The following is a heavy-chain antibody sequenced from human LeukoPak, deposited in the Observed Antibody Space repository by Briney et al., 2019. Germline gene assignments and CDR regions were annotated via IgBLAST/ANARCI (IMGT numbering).Heavy chain of an antibody. V-gene: IGHV3-9*01. CDR3: ARATSMDNYYYFYGLDL. Sequence: GGSLRLSCAASGFTFKNAMHWVRQAPGKGVEWVSSISWNSDNVDYADSVKGRFTLSRDDDKSFLYLEMSDLRVDDTAVYYCARATSMDNYYYFYGLDLWGRGTTVAVSS. J-gene: IGHJ6*02. D-gene: IGHD2/OR15-2a*01. CDR2: ISWNSDNV. CDR1: GFTFKNA.